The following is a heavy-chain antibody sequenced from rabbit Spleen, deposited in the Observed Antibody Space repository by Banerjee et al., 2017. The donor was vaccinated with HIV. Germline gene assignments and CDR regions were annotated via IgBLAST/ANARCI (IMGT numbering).Heavy chain of an antibody. J-gene: IGHJ6*01. V-gene: IGHV1S45*01. Sequence: QEQLEESGGDLVKPEGSLTLTCTASGFSFSSDYWICWVRQAPGKGLEWIGCIYTGSRDFTYYASWAKGRFTISKTSSTTVTLQMTRLTAADTATYFCARDTSSSFSSYGMDLWGPGTLVTVS. CDR2: IYTGSRDFT. D-gene: IGHD1-1*01. CDR1: GFSFSSDYW. CDR3: ARDTSSSFSSYGMDL.